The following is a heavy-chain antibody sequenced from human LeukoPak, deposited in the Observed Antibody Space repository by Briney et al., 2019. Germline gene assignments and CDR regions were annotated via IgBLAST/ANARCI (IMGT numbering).Heavy chain of an antibody. D-gene: IGHD3-10*01. Sequence: GGSLRLSCAASGFTFSSYWMSWVRQAPGKGLEWVANIKQDGSEKYYVDSVKGRFTISRDNAKNSLYLQMNSLRAEDTALYYCAKDVWFGDQIWGAFDIWGQGTMVTVSS. CDR1: GFTFSSYW. J-gene: IGHJ3*02. V-gene: IGHV3-7*03. CDR2: IKQDGSEK. CDR3: AKDVWFGDQIWGAFDI.